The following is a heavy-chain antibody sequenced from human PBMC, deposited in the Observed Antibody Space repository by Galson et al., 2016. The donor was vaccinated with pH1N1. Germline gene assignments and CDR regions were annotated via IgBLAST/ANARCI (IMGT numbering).Heavy chain of an antibody. D-gene: IGHD2-15*01. V-gene: IGHV1-69*06. J-gene: IGHJ6*02. Sequence: SVKVSCKASGDTFSNSAISWVRQAPGQGLEWMGGISPIFGSINYAQRFQGRVTVSADIFTNTAYMELSRLSSEDTAIYYCARDLVGSDRYYHYGMDVWGQGTTVTVSS. CDR1: GDTFSNSA. CDR3: ARDLVGSDRYYHYGMDV. CDR2: ISPIFGSI.